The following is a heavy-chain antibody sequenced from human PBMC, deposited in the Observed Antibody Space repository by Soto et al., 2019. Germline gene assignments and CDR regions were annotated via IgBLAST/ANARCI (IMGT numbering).Heavy chain of an antibody. CDR1: GSTFSIDG. V-gene: IGHV3-30*18. CDR2: ISYDGSNK. CDR3: AKLTYGDYPIDY. Sequence: QVQLVESGGGVVQPGRSLRLSCAASGSTFSIDGMHWVRQAPGKGLEWVAVISYDGSNKYYPDSVKGRFNISRDNSKNTRYLQMNSLRAEDTAVYYCAKLTYGDYPIDYWGQGTLVTVSS. D-gene: IGHD4-17*01. J-gene: IGHJ4*02.